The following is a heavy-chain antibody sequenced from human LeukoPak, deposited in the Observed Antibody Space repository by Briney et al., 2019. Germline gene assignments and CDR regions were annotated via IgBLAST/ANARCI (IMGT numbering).Heavy chain of an antibody. D-gene: IGHD2-2*01. CDR2: IYHSGST. CDR3: AKGYCRGNSCYDDRGAFDY. V-gene: IGHV4-38-2*02. CDR1: GDSVSYYY. Sequence: SETLSLTCTVSGDSVSYYYWSWIRLPPGKGLQWIGSIYHSGSTYYNPSLKSRVTISVDTSKNQFSLKLSSVTAADTAVYYCAKGYCRGNSCYDDRGAFDYWGQGTLVTVSS. J-gene: IGHJ4*02.